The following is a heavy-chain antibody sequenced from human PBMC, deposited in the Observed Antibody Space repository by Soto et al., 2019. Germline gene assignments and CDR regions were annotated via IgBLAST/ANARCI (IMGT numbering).Heavy chain of an antibody. Sequence: QVQLQQWGAGLLKPSETLSLTCAVYGGSFSGYYWSWIRQPPGKGLEWIGEINHSGSTNYNPSLKSRVTLSVDTSKNQFSLKLSSVTAADTAVYYCATAIAARYHYWGQGTLVTVSS. D-gene: IGHD6-6*01. CDR3: ATAIAARYHY. CDR1: GGSFSGYY. J-gene: IGHJ4*02. CDR2: INHSGST. V-gene: IGHV4-34*01.